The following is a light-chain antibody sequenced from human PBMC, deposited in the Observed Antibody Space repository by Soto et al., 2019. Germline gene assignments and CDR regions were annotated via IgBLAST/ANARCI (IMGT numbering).Light chain of an antibody. V-gene: IGLV1-51*01. J-gene: IGLJ1*01. CDR3: GTWDSSLSVYV. Sequence: QSVLTQPPSVSAAPGQRVTISCSGSISNIGNNYVSWYQHLPGKAPELLIYDNNQRPSGIPDRFSGSKSGTSATLGITGLQTGDEADYYCGTWDSSLSVYVFGTGTKGTV. CDR1: ISNIGNNY. CDR2: DNN.